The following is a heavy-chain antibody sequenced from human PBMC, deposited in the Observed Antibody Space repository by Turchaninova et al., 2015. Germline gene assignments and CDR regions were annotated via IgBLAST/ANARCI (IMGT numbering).Heavy chain of an antibody. CDR3: AKGGYRGWFDP. CDR1: GFTFSSYV. J-gene: IGHJ5*02. Sequence: RLSCVASGFTFSSYVMTWVRQAPGKGLEWVSTIGATDGSTDYADFAKGRLHISRDNSKDTLFLQMYSLRAEDTAVYYCAKGGYRGWFDPWGQGTLVTVSS. D-gene: IGHD5-12*01. V-gene: IGHV3-23*01. CDR2: IGATDGST.